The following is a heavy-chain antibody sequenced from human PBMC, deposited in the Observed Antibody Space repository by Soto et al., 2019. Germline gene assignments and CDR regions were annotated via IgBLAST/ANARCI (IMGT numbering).Heavy chain of an antibody. CDR3: ARYVVVPSTMNHFDY. Sequence: GESLKISCKGSGYSFSNYWIAWVRQMPGKGLEWMGIIFPADSDTKYSPSFQGQVTISADKSISTAYLQWSSLKASATAIYSSARYVVVPSTMNHFDYWGQGSLVTVSS. D-gene: IGHD2-15*01. V-gene: IGHV5-51*01. J-gene: IGHJ4*02. CDR2: IFPADSDT. CDR1: GYSFSNYW.